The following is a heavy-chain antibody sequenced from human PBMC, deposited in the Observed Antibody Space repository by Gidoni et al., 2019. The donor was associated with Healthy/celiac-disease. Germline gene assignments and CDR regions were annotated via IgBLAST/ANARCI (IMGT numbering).Heavy chain of an antibody. V-gene: IGHV3-30-3*01. CDR2: ISYDGSNK. Sequence: QVQLVESGGGVVQTGRSLRLSCAASGFTFSSYAMHWVRQAPGKGLEWVAVISYDGSNKYYADSVKDRFTISRDNSKNTLYLQMNSLRAEDTAVYYCASLLGLELRGGLDPWGQGTLVTVSS. D-gene: IGHD1-7*01. CDR3: ASLLGLELRGGLDP. CDR1: GFTFSSYA. J-gene: IGHJ5*02.